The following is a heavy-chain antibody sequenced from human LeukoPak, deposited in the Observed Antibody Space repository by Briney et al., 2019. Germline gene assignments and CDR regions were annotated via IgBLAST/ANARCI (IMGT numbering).Heavy chain of an antibody. J-gene: IGHJ4*02. CDR2: IRYDGSNK. CDR3: ARPMNEYDSSGFFHY. V-gene: IGHV3-30*02. Sequence: PGGSLRLSCAASGFTFSSYAMSWVRQAPGKGLEGVAFIRYDGSNKYYADSVKGRFTISRDNYKNTLHLQMNSLRVEDTAVYYCARPMNEYDSSGFFHYWGQGTLVTVSS. CDR1: GFTFSSYA. D-gene: IGHD3-22*01.